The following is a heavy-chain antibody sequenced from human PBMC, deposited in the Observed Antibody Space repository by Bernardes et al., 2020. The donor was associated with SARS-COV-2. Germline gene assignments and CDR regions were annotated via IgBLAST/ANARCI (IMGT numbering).Heavy chain of an antibody. D-gene: IGHD4-17*01. CDR3: ARSGSRDYGDYNWFDP. J-gene: IGHJ5*02. CDR2: INSDGSST. V-gene: IGHV3-74*01. CDR1: GFTLSGYW. Sequence: GGSLRLSCAASGFTLSGYWMHWVRQAPGKGLVWVSRINSDGSSTSYADSVKGRFTISRDNAKNTLYVQWSSLKASDTAMYYCARSGSRDYGDYNWFDPWGQGTLVTVSS.